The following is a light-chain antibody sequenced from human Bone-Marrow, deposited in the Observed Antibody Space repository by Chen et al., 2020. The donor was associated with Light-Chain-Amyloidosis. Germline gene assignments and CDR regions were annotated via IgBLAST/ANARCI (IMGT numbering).Light chain of an antibody. CDR3: QVWDRSSDRPV. J-gene: IGLJ3*02. Sequence: SYVLTQPSSVSVAPGQTATIACGGNNIGSTSVHWYQQTPVQAPLLVVYDDSDRPSGIPERLSGSNSGNTATLTIIRVEAGDEADYYCQVWDRSSDRPVFGGGTKLTVL. CDR2: DDS. CDR1: NIGSTS. V-gene: IGLV3-21*02.